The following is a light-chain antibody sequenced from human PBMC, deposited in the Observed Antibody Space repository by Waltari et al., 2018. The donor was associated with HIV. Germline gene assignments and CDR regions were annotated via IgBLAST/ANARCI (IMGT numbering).Light chain of an antibody. Sequence: SYELTQPPSVSVSPGETASITCSGDELGSRYVSWYQQKPGQSPLLVIYQDTKRPSGIPERFSGANSGNIGTLTISGTQTMDEADYYCQAWGTSNVVFGGGTKLTVL. V-gene: IGLV3-1*01. CDR3: QAWGTSNVV. CDR2: QDT. CDR1: ELGSRY. J-gene: IGLJ2*01.